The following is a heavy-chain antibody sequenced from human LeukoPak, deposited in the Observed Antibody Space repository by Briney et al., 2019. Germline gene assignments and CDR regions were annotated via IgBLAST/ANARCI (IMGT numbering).Heavy chain of an antibody. Sequence: ASVKVSCKAPGYTFTSYGISWVRQAPGQGLEWMGWISAYNGNTNYAQKFQGRVTMTTDTSTTTAYMEVRSLRSDDTAIYYCARAASGAGRYRAFDIWGQGTMVTVSS. CDR3: ARAASGAGRYRAFDI. D-gene: IGHD3-10*01. V-gene: IGHV1-18*01. CDR2: ISAYNGNT. CDR1: GYTFTSYG. J-gene: IGHJ3*02.